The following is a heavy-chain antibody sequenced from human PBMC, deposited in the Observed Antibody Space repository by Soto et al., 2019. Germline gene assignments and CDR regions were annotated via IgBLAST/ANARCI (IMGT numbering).Heavy chain of an antibody. D-gene: IGHD4-17*01. CDR2: INAGNGKT. CDR3: ANNGDYYYYGMDV. J-gene: IGHJ6*02. CDR1: GYTFSNYA. Sequence: VQLVQSGAEVKKPGASVKVSCKASGYTFSNYATHWVRQAPGQRLEWMGWINAGNGKTKYSQNFQGRVTITRDTSASTAYMELSSLRSEDTAVYYCANNGDYYYYGMDVWGQGTTVTVSS. V-gene: IGHV1-3*01.